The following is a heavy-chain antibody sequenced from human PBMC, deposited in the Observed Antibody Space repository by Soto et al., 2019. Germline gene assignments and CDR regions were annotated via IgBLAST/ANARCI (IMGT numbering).Heavy chain of an antibody. CDR1: GFTLDSYT. CDR3: ARDRYNWNSPTWIGP. J-gene: IGHJ5*02. CDR2: ISTITNYM. Sequence: GGSLRLSCAASGFTLDSYTMNWVRRAPGKGLEWVSSISTITNYMYYADSVKGRFTISGDNAKHSLYLQMNSLRAEDTAVYYCARDRYNWNSPTWIGPSGQGTLVTVST. D-gene: IGHD1-7*01. V-gene: IGHV3-21*01.